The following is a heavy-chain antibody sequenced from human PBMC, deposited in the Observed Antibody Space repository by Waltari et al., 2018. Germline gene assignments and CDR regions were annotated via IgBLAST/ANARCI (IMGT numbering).Heavy chain of an antibody. CDR2: IYYSGST. CDR3: ARHSAYAGTGYYYGMDG. Sequence: QLQLQESGPGLVKPSETLSLTCAVSGGSISSNNYYWDWIRQPPGKGLAWIGSIYYSGSTYYNPSLKSRVTISVDTSKNHFSLKLGSVTAADTSLYYCARHSAYAGTGYYYGMDGW. CDR1: GGSISSNNYY. D-gene: IGHD6-13*01. V-gene: IGHV4-39*01. J-gene: IGHJ6*01.